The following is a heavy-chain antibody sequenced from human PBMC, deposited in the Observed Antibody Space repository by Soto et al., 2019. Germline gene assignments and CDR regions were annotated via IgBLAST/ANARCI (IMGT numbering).Heavy chain of an antibody. CDR2: IGTAGDT. D-gene: IGHD3-16*01. J-gene: IGHJ6*02. CDR1: GFTFSSYD. V-gene: IGHV3-13*01. CDR3: ARALRGRYYYYYGMDV. Sequence: EVQLVESGGGLVQPGGSLRLSCAASGFTFSSYDMHWVRQATGKGLEWVSAIGTAGDTYYPGSVKGRFTISRENAKNSLYLQMNSLRAEDTAVYYCARALRGRYYYYYGMDVWGQGTTVTVSS.